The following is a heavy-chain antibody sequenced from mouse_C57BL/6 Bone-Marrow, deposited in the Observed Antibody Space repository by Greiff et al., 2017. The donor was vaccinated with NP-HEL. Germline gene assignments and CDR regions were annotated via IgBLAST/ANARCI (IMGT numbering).Heavy chain of an antibody. J-gene: IGHJ2*01. Sequence: DVKLVESGGGLVQPGGSLKLSCAASGFTFSAYYMYWVRQTPEKRLAWVASISHGGGSTYYPDTVKGRFTISRDNAKNTLYLQMSRLKSEDTAMYYCAGRNGDGPVDYWGQGTTLTVSS. CDR2: ISHGGGST. V-gene: IGHV5-12*01. D-gene: IGHD2-13*01. CDR3: AGRNGDGPVDY. CDR1: GFTFSAYY.